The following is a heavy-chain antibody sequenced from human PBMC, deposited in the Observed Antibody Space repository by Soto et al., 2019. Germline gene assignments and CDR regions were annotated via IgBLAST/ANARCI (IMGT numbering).Heavy chain of an antibody. V-gene: IGHV3-30*18. CDR3: AKEGHSSGYYYFDY. CDR2: ISYDGSNK. D-gene: IGHD3-22*01. CDR1: GFTFSSYG. J-gene: IGHJ4*02. Sequence: QVQLVESGGGVVQPGRSLRLSCAASGFTFSSYGLHWVRQAPGKGLERVSVISYDGSNKYYADSVKGRFTISRDNSKNSLYLQMNSLRAEDTAVYYCAKEGHSSGYYYFDYWGQGTLVTVSS.